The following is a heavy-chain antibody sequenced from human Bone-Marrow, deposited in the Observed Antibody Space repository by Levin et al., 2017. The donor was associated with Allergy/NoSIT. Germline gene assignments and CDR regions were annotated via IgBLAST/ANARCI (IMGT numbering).Heavy chain of an antibody. V-gene: IGHV5-51*01. D-gene: IGHD2-15*01. J-gene: IGHJ3*02. CDR1: GSMFTGYW. Sequence: TAGGSLRLSCQGSGSMFTGYWIGWVRQMPGKGLEWMGIIYPADSDTRYSPSFQGQVTMSADKSIATAYLQWRSLEASDTAMYYCARYCSGGNCYSHTYDIWGQGTMVIVSS. CDR3: ARYCSGGNCYSHTYDI. CDR2: IYPADSDT.